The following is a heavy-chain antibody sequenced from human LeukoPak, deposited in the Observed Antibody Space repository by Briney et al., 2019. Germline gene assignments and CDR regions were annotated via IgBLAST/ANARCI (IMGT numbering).Heavy chain of an antibody. CDR1: GGSISSGGYY. CDR3: ARAMIKGEYYFDY. V-gene: IGHV4-31*03. J-gene: IGHJ4*02. CDR2: IFYSGST. Sequence: SQTLSLTCTVSGGSISSGGYYWSWIRQHPGKGLAWIGYIFYSGSTYYNPSLKSRVTISVDTSKNQFSLKLSSVTAADTAVYYCARAMIKGEYYFDYWGQGTLVTVSS. D-gene: IGHD3-16*01.